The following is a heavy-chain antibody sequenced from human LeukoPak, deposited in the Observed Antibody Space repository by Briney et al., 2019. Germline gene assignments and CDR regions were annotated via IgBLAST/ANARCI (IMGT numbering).Heavy chain of an antibody. D-gene: IGHD4-23*01. CDR1: VASVSGGCNS. CDR3: AGTGVTFDY. Sequence: PSQTLSLTCAVSVASVSGGCNSWSWIRQPPGKGLEWIGWFSHTGSTYYNPSLKSRITISVDRSNNQFSLKLRSMTAADTAVYYCAGTGVTFDYWGQGTLVIVSS. J-gene: IGHJ4*02. CDR2: FSHTGST. V-gene: IGHV4-30-2*01.